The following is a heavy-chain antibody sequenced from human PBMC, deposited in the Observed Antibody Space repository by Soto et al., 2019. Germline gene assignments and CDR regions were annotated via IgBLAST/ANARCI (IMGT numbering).Heavy chain of an antibody. D-gene: IGHD1-26*01. CDR3: ARGSVGPTTDFDY. CDR2: INPNGGGR. Sequence: QVQLVQSGAEVKQPGASVKVSCKASGYTFTGFHIHWVRPAPGQGLEWMGWINPNGGGRNYAQKFQGWVTMTRDTSISTAYMELSRRKADDTAVYYCARGSVGPTTDFDYWCQGTLVTVSA. V-gene: IGHV1-2*04. J-gene: IGHJ4*02. CDR1: GYTFTGFH.